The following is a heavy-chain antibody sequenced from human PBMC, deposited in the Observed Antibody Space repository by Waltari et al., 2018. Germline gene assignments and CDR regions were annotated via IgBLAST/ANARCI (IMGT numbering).Heavy chain of an antibody. Sequence: QVQLVRSGSELRKPGAAVKVSCTASGYTSTTSAMNWVRQAPGQGLEWRGWIKTNTGNPTYGTDFTERFVCSLDTSGGTAYRQVSSLQTKDTAVYYCANYCPYHVAAYDYWGQGTLVTVSS. D-gene: IGHD2-15*01. CDR2: IKTNTGNP. CDR3: ANYCPYHVAAYDY. CDR1: GYTSTTSA. V-gene: IGHV7-4-1*02. J-gene: IGHJ4*02.